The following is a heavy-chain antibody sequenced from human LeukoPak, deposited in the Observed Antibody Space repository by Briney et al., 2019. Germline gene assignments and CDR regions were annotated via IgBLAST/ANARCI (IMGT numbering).Heavy chain of an antibody. D-gene: IGHD3-16*01. CDR3: ARVYDYVWGSPIDY. Sequence: PSETLSLTCTVSGGSISSSSYYWGWIRQPPGKGLEWIGSIYYSGSTYYNPSPKSRVTISVDTSKNQFSLKLSSVTAADTAVYYCARVYDYVWGSPIDYWGQGTLVTVSS. V-gene: IGHV4-39*07. CDR2: IYYSGST. J-gene: IGHJ4*02. CDR1: GGSISSSSYY.